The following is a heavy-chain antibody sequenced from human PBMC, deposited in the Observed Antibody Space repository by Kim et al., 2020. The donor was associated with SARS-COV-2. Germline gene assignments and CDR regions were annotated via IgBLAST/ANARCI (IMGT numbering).Heavy chain of an antibody. D-gene: IGHD6-13*01. CDR2: ISYDGSNK. J-gene: IGHJ4*02. Sequence: GGSLRLSCAASGFTFSSHAMHWVRQAPGKGLEWVAVISYDGSNKYYADSVKGRFTISRDNSKNTLYLQMNSLRAEDTAVYYCAKGKWYSSPLEYFDYWGQGTLVTVSS. CDR3: AKGKWYSSPLEYFDY. CDR1: GFTFSSHA. V-gene: IGHV3-30-3*01.